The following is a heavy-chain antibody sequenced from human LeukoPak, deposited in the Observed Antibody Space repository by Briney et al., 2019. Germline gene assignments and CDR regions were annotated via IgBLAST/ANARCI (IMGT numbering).Heavy chain of an antibody. D-gene: IGHD6-13*01. CDR1: GYTFTSYG. CDR3: ARDLAAARPHDAFDI. V-gene: IGHV1-18*01. CDR2: ISAYNGNT. Sequence: GASVKVSCKASGYTFTSYGISWVRQAPGQGLEWMGWISAYNGNTNYAQKLQGRVTMTTDTSTSTAYMELRSLRSDDTAVYYCARDLAAARPHDAFDIWGQGTMVTVSS. J-gene: IGHJ3*02.